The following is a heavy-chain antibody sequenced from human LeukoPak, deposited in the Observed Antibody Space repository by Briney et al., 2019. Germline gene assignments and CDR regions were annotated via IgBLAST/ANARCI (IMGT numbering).Heavy chain of an antibody. J-gene: IGHJ5*02. V-gene: IGHV1-18*01. CDR3: ARDPKADYSGSGSYYNL. Sequence: ASAKVSCKASSYTFTSYGISWVRQAPGQGLEWMGWISAYNGNTNYAQKLQGRVTMTTDTSTSTVYMELRSLRSDDTAVYYCARDPKADYSGSGSYYNLWGQGTLVTVSS. D-gene: IGHD3-10*01. CDR1: SYTFTSYG. CDR2: ISAYNGNT.